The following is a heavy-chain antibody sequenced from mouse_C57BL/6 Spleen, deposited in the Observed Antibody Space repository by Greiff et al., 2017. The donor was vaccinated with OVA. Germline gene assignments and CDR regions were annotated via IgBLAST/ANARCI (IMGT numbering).Heavy chain of an antibody. V-gene: IGHV5-4*01. CDR2: ISDGGSYT. J-gene: IGHJ2*01. CDR3: ARDKERYFDY. Sequence: EVQLQESGGGLVKPGGSLKLSCAASGFTFSSYAMSWVRQTPDKRLEWVATISDGGSYTYYPDNVKGRFTISRDNAKNNLYLQMSHLKAEDTAMYYCARDKERYFDYWGQGTTLTVSS. CDR1: GFTFSSYA.